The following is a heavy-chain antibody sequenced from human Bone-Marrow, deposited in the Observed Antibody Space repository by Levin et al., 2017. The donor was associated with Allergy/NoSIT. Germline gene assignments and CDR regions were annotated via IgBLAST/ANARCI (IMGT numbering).Heavy chain of an antibody. CDR2: ITPKIDSA. Sequence: SVKVSCKASGGTLTNYIISWIRQTPGQGLEWMGGITPKIDSADYSQKFQDRVNITADKSTSTVYMELKSLRSEDTAVYYCARVYPRYGGAFDVWGQGAVVTVSS. J-gene: IGHJ3*01. D-gene: IGHD3-16*02. CDR1: GGTLTNYI. CDR3: ARVYPRYGGAFDV. V-gene: IGHV1-69*10.